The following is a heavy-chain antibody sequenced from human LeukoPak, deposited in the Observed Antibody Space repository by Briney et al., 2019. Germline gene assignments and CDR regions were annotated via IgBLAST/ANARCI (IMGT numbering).Heavy chain of an antibody. Sequence: PGGSLRLSCAASGFTFGSYAMYWVRQAPGKGLEWVSGISGSGGSTFYADSVKGRFTISRDNSENTVYLQMNSLRADDTAVYYCARENYGGNSFFDYWGQGTLVTVSS. J-gene: IGHJ4*02. D-gene: IGHD4-23*01. CDR2: ISGSGGST. V-gene: IGHV3-23*01. CDR1: GFTFGSYA. CDR3: ARENYGGNSFFDY.